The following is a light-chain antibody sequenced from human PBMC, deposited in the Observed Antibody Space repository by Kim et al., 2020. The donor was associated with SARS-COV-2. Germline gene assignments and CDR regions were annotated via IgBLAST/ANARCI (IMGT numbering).Light chain of an antibody. Sequence: SPGERATLSCRASQSVGSNLAWYPQKPGQAPRLLLYGASTRATGIPARFSGSGSGTEFTLTISSLQSEDVAVYYCQQFYNWPPITFGQGTRLEIK. CDR1: QSVGSN. V-gene: IGKV3-15*01. J-gene: IGKJ5*01. CDR2: GAS. CDR3: QQFYNWPPIT.